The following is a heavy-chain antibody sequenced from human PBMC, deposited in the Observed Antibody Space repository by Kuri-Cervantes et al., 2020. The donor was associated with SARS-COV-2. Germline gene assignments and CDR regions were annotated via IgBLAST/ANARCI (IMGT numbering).Heavy chain of an antibody. D-gene: IGHD1-26*01. Sequence: GESLKISCAASGFTFSRDTMYWVRQAPGKGLGWVSDISGSGGSTYYADSVKGRFTISRDNSKNTVYLQMNSLRAEDTAVYYCEGRIVKASSDYWGHGTLVTVSS. CDR3: EGRIVKASSDY. CDR1: GFTFSRDT. J-gene: IGHJ4*01. CDR2: ISGSGGST. V-gene: IGHV3-23*01.